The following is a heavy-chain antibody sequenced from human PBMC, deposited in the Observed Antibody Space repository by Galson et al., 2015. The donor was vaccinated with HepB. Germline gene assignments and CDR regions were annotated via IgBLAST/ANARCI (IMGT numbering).Heavy chain of an antibody. D-gene: IGHD3-3*01. CDR2: IYWDDDK. Sequence: PALVKPTQTLTLTCTFSWFSLSTDGVGVGWIRQPPGKALEWLAIIYWDDDKRYSPSLESRLTITKDTSKNQVVLTMTNTDPVDTATYYCARSQDFGVSFDYWGQGTLVTVSS. J-gene: IGHJ4*02. V-gene: IGHV2-5*02. CDR1: WFSLSTDGVG. CDR3: ARSQDFGVSFDY.